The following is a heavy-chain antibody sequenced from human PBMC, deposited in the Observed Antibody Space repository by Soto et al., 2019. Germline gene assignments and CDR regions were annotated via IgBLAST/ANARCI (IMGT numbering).Heavy chain of an antibody. J-gene: IGHJ4*02. Sequence: ASVKVSCKASGSTFTGYYMHWVRQAPGQGLEWMGWINPNSGGTNYAQKFQGRVTMTRDTSISTAYMELNRLRSDDTAVYYCARVRQEYYYDSSGFDYWGQGTLVTVSS. CDR1: GSTFTGYY. CDR3: ARVRQEYYYDSSGFDY. CDR2: INPNSGGT. V-gene: IGHV1-2*02. D-gene: IGHD3-22*01.